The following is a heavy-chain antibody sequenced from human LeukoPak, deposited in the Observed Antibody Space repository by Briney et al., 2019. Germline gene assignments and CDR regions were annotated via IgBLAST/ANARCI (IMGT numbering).Heavy chain of an antibody. J-gene: IGHJ4*02. D-gene: IGHD2-2*01. Sequence: PSETLSLTCAVSGYSISSGYYWGWIRPPPGKGLEWIGIIYHSGSTYYNPSLKSRVTISVDTSKNQFSLKLSSVTAADTAVYYCARQSSTGLTATDYWGQGTLVTVSS. CDR3: ARQSSTGLTATDY. CDR2: IYHSGST. V-gene: IGHV4-38-2*01. CDR1: GYSISSGYY.